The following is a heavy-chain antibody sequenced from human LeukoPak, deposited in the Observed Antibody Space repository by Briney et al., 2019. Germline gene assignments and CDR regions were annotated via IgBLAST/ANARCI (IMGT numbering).Heavy chain of an antibody. V-gene: IGHV4-34*01. CDR2: INHSGST. CDR1: GGSFSGYY. CDR3: ARTVDTAMASFDY. Sequence: KPSETLSLTCAVYGGSFSGYYWSWIRQPPGKGLEWIGEINHSGSTNYNPSLKSRVTISVDTPKNQFSLKLSSVTAADTAVYYCARTVDTAMASFDYWGQGTLVTVSS. J-gene: IGHJ4*02. D-gene: IGHD5-18*01.